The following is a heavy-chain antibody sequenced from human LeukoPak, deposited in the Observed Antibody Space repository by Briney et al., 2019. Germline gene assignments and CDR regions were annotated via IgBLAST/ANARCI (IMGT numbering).Heavy chain of an antibody. CDR1: GYTFTSYY. V-gene: IGHV1-46*01. CDR3: ARQAVTTGWYFHS. J-gene: IGHJ4*02. D-gene: IGHD4-17*01. CDR2: FNPSDGRA. Sequence: ASVKVSCKVSGYTFTSYYLHWVRQAPGQGLEWMGIFNPSDGRATYTQKFQGRVTMTRDTSTSTVYMDLSSLRSDDTAVYYCARQAVTTGWYFHSWGQGTLVAVSS.